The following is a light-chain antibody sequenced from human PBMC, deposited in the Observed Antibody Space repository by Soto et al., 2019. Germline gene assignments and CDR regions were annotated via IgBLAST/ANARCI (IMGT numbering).Light chain of an antibody. CDR3: QQYMRSVT. CDR1: QSVDTTF. CDR2: GAS. Sequence: EIVLTQSPGSLSLSPGQRATLSCRASQSVDTTFFAWYQKKPGQAPRLLIYGASKRATGIPDRFSGSGSGTHFTLIISRLEPEDFAVYYCQQYMRSVTFGQGTKVEIK. V-gene: IGKV3-20*01. J-gene: IGKJ1*01.